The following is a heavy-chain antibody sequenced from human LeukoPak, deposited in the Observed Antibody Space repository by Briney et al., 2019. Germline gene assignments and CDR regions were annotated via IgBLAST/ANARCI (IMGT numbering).Heavy chain of an antibody. CDR3: ARDVPSSGWYTPHFDY. J-gene: IGHJ4*02. CDR1: GFTFSSYS. CDR2: ISSSSSTI. D-gene: IGHD6-19*01. Sequence: GGSLRLSCAASGFTFSSYSMNWVRQAPGKGLEWVSYISSSSSTIYYADSVKGRFTISRDNAKNSLYLQMNSLRAEDTAVYYCARDVPSSGWYTPHFDYWGQGTLVTVSS. V-gene: IGHV3-48*01.